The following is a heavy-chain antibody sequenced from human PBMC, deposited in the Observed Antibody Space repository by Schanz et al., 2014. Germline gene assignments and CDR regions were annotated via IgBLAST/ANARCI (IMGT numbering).Heavy chain of an antibody. CDR3: ARGGATRFDY. D-gene: IGHD1-26*01. J-gene: IGHJ4*02. CDR2: ISHDETHQ. Sequence: QVQLVESGGGVVQPGTSLKLSCTTSGFMFSSSLFHWVRQAPGKGLEWLAIISHDETHQYYADSVKGRFTISRDNAKNSLYLQMNSLRDEDTAVYYCARGGATRFDYWGQGTLVTVSS. CDR1: GFMFSSSL. V-gene: IGHV3-30*04.